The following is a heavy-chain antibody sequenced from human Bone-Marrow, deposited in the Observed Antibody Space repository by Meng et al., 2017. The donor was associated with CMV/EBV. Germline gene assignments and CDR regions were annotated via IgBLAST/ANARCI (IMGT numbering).Heavy chain of an antibody. CDR2: IYSGGST. D-gene: IGHD6-6*01. V-gene: IGHV3-53*01. CDR3: AKDQAYSSSCGLFDY. Sequence: GESLKISCAASGFTVSSNYMSWVRQAPGKGLEWVSVIYSGGSTNYADSVKGRFTISRDNSKNTLYLQMNSLRAEDTAVYYCAKDQAYSSSCGLFDYWGQGTLVTVSS. J-gene: IGHJ4*02. CDR1: GFTVSSNY.